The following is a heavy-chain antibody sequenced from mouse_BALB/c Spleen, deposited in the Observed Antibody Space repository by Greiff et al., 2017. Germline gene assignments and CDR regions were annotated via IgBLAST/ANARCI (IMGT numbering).Heavy chain of an antibody. D-gene: IGHD2-4*01. CDR1: GYTFSSYW. Sequence: QVQLQLSGAELMKPGASVKISCKATGYTFSSYWIEWVKQRPGHGLEWIGEILPGSGSTNYNEKFKGKATFTADTSSNTAYMQLSSLTSEDSAVYYCARLGGSTMITRLYYYAMDYWGQGTSVTVSS. J-gene: IGHJ4*01. V-gene: IGHV1-9*01. CDR3: ARLGGSTMITRLYYYAMDY. CDR2: ILPGSGST.